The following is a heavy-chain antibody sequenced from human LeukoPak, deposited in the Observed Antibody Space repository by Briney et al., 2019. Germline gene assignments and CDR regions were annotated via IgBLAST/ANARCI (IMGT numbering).Heavy chain of an antibody. D-gene: IGHD3-10*01. CDR1: GFTFSSNG. V-gene: IGHV3-33*01. Sequence: GGSLRLSCAASGFTFSSNGMHWVRQAPGKGLEWVAIIWYDGSNKYYADSVKSRFTISRDNSKNTLYLQMNSLRAEDTAVYYCARAKVRGVPYYYYGMDVWGQGTTVTVSS. J-gene: IGHJ6*02. CDR3: ARAKVRGVPYYYYGMDV. CDR2: IWYDGSNK.